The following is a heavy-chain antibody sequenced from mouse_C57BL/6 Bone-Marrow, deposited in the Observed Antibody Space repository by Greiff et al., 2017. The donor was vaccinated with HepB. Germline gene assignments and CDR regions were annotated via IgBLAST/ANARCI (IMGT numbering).Heavy chain of an antibody. J-gene: IGHJ2*01. CDR3: SRGRHYDYFDY. V-gene: IGHV1-63*01. CDR1: GYTFTNYW. Sequence: QVQLQQSGAELVRPGTSVKMSCKASGYTFTNYWIGWAKQRPGHGLEWIGDIYPGGGYTNYNEKFKGKATLTADKSSSIAYMQFSRLTSEDSAIYYCSRGRHYDYFDYWGQGTTLTVSS. CDR2: IYPGGGYT. D-gene: IGHD1-1*01.